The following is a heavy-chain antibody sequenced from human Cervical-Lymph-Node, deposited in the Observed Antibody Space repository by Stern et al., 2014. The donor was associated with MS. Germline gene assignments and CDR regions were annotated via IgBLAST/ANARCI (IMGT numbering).Heavy chain of an antibody. CDR1: AGSFSSYA. CDR3: ARNSGYGDYDFAY. Sequence: VQLEESGPEVKKPGSSVTVSCKASAGSFSSYAISWVRQAPGQGLEWMGGILPLFGTSDYAQGFQGRVTITADESTSTAYLELSSLRSEDTAVYYCARNSGYGDYDFAYWGQGALVTVSS. CDR2: ILPLFGTS. V-gene: IGHV1-69*01. J-gene: IGHJ4*02. D-gene: IGHD4-17*01.